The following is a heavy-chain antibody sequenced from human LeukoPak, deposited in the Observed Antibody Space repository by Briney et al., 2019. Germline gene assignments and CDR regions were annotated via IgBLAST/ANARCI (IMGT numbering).Heavy chain of an antibody. CDR3: ARGRSTVTTVVKDTKYYFDY. CDR1: GGSISSGGYS. Sequence: SQTLSLTCAVSGGSISSGGYSWSRIRQPPGKGLEWIGYIYHSGITYYNPSLKSRVTISVDTSKNQFSLKLSSVTAADTAVYYCARGRSTVTTVVKDTKYYFDYWGQGTLVTVSS. V-gene: IGHV4-30-2*01. D-gene: IGHD4-17*01. CDR2: IYHSGIT. J-gene: IGHJ4*02.